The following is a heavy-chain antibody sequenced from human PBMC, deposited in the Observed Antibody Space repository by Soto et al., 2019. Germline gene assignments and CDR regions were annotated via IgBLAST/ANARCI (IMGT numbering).Heavy chain of an antibody. J-gene: IGHJ5*02. CDR3: GRTIVGDTKGGWFDP. D-gene: IGHD1-26*01. CDR1: GFTFSSYT. V-gene: IGHV3-23*01. Sequence: VQLSESGGGLVQPGGSLRLSCAASGFTFSSYTMSWVRQAPGKGLEWVSSISGRDDTTYYADSVKGRFTISRDNSKNTLYLQMNRLRVENTALYFCGRTIVGDTKGGWFDPWGQGALVTVSS. CDR2: ISGRDDTT.